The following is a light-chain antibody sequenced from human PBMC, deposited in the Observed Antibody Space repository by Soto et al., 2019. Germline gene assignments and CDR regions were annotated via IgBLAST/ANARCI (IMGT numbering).Light chain of an antibody. CDR1: QDISIY. CDR3: QKYENLRTIT. CDR2: DAS. V-gene: IGKV1-33*01. Sequence: DIQMTQSPSSLSASVGDRVTITCQASQDISIYLNWYQQKPGKAPEVLIYDASKLKTGVPSRFSGAGSGTDFTFTITSLQPEDFATYYCQKYENLRTITFGLGTRLEIK. J-gene: IGKJ5*01.